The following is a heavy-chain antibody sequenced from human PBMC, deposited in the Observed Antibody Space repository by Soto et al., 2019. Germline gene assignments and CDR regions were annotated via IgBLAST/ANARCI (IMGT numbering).Heavy chain of an antibody. CDR2: ISGSGGST. V-gene: IGHV3-23*01. CDR3: AKVGRSSKGLRFLEWLLYPFDY. Sequence: PGGSLRLSCAASGFTFSSYAMSWVRQAPGKGLEWVSAISGSGGSTYYADSVKGRFTISRDNSKNTLYLQMNSLRAEDTAVYYCAKVGRSSKGLRFLEWLLYPFDYWGQGTLVTVSS. J-gene: IGHJ4*02. CDR1: GFTFSSYA. D-gene: IGHD3-3*01.